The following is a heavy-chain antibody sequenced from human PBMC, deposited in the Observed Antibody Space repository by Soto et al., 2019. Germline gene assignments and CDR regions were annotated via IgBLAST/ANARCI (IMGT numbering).Heavy chain of an antibody. V-gene: IGHV4-39*01. CDR1: GGSISSSSYY. CDR3: ATFKEGAVAGPHILNWFDP. CDR2: IYCSGST. J-gene: IGHJ5*02. D-gene: IGHD6-19*01. Sequence: SETLSLTCTVSGGSISSSSYYWGWIRQPPGKGLEWIGSIYCSGSTYYNPSLKSRVTISVDTSKNQFSLKLSSVTAADTAVYYCATFKEGAVAGPHILNWFDPWGQGTLVTVSS.